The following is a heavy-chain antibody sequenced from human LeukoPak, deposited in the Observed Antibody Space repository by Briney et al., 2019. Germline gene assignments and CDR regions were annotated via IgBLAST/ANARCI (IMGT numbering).Heavy chain of an antibody. CDR3: AKDDSSGPISGY. V-gene: IGHV3-23*01. CDR1: GFTFSSYA. J-gene: IGHJ4*02. D-gene: IGHD3-22*01. CDR2: ISGSGGST. Sequence: GGSLRLSCAASGFTFSSYAMSWVRQAPGKGLEWVSAISGSGGSTYYADSVKGRFTVSRDNSKNTLYLQMNSLRAEDTAVYYCAKDDSSGPISGYWGQGTLVTVSS.